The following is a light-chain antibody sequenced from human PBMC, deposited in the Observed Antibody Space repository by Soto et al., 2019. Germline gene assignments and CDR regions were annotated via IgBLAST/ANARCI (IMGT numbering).Light chain of an antibody. Sequence: EIVLTQSPGTLSLSPGERATLSCRASQTVSSSYLAWYQQKPGQAPRLLIYGASTRAAGIPDRFSGSGSGTDFTLTISRLEPEDFAVYYCQQYGRSPPVKFVQGTKVEIK. CDR1: QTVSSSY. CDR2: GAS. J-gene: IGKJ1*01. V-gene: IGKV3-20*01. CDR3: QQYGRSPPVK.